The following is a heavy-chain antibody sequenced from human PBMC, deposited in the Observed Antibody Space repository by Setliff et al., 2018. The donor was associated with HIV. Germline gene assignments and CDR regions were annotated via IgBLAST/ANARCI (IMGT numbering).Heavy chain of an antibody. V-gene: IGHV4-39*02. J-gene: IGHJ4*02. CDR2: IFYSGSA. CDR1: GGSISSSNYY. D-gene: IGHD3-22*01. Sequence: PSETLSLTCTVSGGSISSSNYYWGGIRQPPGKGREWIGSIFYSGSANYNPSLTSPDTISVDTSKNQFSLKLRSVTAADTAVYWCAREDSSYHYFDSWGQGMLVTVSS. CDR3: AREDSSYHYFDS.